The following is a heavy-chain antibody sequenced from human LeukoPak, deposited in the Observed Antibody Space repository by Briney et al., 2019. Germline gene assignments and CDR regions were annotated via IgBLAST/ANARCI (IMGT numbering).Heavy chain of an antibody. V-gene: IGHV3-30-3*01. CDR2: ISYDGSNK. D-gene: IGHD4-17*01. CDR1: GFTFSSYA. J-gene: IGHJ4*02. Sequence: PGRSLRLSCAASGFTFSSYAIHWVRQAPGKGLEWVAVISYDGSNKYYADSVKGRLTISRDNSKNTLYLQMNSLRAEDTAVYYCARETGSAVGSTDFDYWGQGTLVTVSS. CDR3: ARETGSAVGSTDFDY.